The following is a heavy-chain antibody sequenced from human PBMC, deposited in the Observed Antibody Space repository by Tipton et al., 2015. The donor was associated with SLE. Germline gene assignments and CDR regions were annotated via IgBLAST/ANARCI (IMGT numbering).Heavy chain of an antibody. CDR3: ARHGYSYGWYFDL. D-gene: IGHD5-18*01. V-gene: IGHV4-38-2*01. CDR2: IYHSGST. CDR1: GYSISSGYY. Sequence: TLSLTCAVSGYSISSGYYWGWIRQPPGKGLEWIGSIYHSGSTYYNPSLKSRVTISVDTSKNQFSLKLSSVTAADTAVHYCARHGYSYGWYFDLWGRGTLVTVSS. J-gene: IGHJ2*01.